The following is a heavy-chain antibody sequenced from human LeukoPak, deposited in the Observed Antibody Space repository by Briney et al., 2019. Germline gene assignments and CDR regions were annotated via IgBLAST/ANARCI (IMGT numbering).Heavy chain of an antibody. V-gene: IGHV4-4*07. CDR3: ARLQLGYRPFWYFDL. J-gene: IGHJ2*01. Sequence: PSETLSLTCTVSGGSISSYYWSWIRQPAGKGLEWIGRIYTSGSTNYNPSLKSRVTMSVDTSKNQFSLTLSSVTAADTAIYYCARLQLGYRPFWYFDLWGRGTLVAVSS. CDR2: IYTSGST. D-gene: IGHD1-1*01. CDR1: GGSISSYY.